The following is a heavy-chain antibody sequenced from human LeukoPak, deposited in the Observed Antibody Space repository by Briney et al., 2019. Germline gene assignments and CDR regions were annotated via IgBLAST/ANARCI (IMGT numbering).Heavy chain of an antibody. J-gene: IGHJ4*02. Sequence: SETLSLTCTVSGYSISSGYYWGWIRQPPGKGLEWIGSTYHSGSTYYNPSLKSRVTISVGTSKNQFSLKLSSVTAADTAVYYCARDISIAVIAYYFDYWGQGTLVTVSS. D-gene: IGHD6-19*01. V-gene: IGHV4-38-2*02. CDR2: TYHSGST. CDR3: ARDISIAVIAYYFDY. CDR1: GYSISSGYY.